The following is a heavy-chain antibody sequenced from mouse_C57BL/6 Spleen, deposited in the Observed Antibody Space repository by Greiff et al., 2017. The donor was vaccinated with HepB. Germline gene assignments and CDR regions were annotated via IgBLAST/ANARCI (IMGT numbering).Heavy chain of an antibody. D-gene: IGHD2-4*01. V-gene: IGHV1-47*01. J-gene: IGHJ2*01. CDR2: FNPYNDDT. CDR3: ARRIYADEYEYYVDD. Sequence: VQLQQSGAELVKPGASVKMSCKASGYTFTTYPIEWIKQNHGKSLEWIGNFNPYNDDTKYNEKLKGKATLTVEKSSSTVYLELSRLTSDDSAVYYCARRIYADEYEYYVDDWGQGTTLTVSS. CDR1: GYTFTTYP.